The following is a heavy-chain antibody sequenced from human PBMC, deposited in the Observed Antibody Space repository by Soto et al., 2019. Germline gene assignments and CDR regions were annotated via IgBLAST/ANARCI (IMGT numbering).Heavy chain of an antibody. J-gene: IGHJ4*02. CDR2: IYYSGST. CDR3: ARGKCSSTSRYVAY. V-gene: IGHV4-59*12. Sequence: SETLSLTCTVSGGSISSYHWSWIRQPPGKGLEWIGYIYYSGSTYYNPSLKSRVTISVDTSKNQFSLKLSSVTAADTAVYYCARGKCSSTSRYVAYWGQGTRVTVSS. D-gene: IGHD2-2*01. CDR1: GGSISSYH.